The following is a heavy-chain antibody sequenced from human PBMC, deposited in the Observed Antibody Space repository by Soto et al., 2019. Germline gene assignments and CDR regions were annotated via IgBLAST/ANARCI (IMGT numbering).Heavy chain of an antibody. V-gene: IGHV3-23*01. J-gene: IGHJ4*02. CDR2: ISGTASRT. CDR3: AKDSNKYSSSLRGRYFDY. D-gene: IGHD4-4*01. CDR1: GFTPTTTP. Sequence: GGSLRLSCAGSGFTPTTTPLSWVRQPPGEGLEWVTTISGTASRTYYVDSVKGRFFISRDNSKNTVTLQMNNLTLDDTAVYYCAKDSNKYSSSLRGRYFDYWGQGIGVTVSS.